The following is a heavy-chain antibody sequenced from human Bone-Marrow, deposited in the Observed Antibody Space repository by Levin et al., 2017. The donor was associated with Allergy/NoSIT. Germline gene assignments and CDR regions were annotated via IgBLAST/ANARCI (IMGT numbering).Heavy chain of an antibody. CDR2: ITGSGDSK. CDR3: AKDLLSGGWYDFDD. D-gene: IGHD6-19*01. Sequence: GGSLRLSCAASGFTFSSYAMSWVRQAPGQGLEWVSTITGSGDSKYYATSVRGRFTISRDDSKNALYLQMNSLRADDTAVYYCAKDLLSGGWYDFDDWGQVTLVAVSS. CDR1: GFTFSSYA. V-gene: IGHV3-23*01. J-gene: IGHJ4*02.